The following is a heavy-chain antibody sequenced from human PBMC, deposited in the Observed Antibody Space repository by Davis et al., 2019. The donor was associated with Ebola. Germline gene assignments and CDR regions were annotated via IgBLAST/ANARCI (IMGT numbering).Heavy chain of an antibody. CDR2: VDGDGTTT. V-gene: IGHV3-23*01. D-gene: IGHD2/OR15-2a*01. CDR3: ARSYFAGSTVRPTAFDV. J-gene: IGHJ3*01. CDR1: GFTFNNYP. Sequence: PGGSLRLSCAASGFTFNNYPMNWVRQTPGKGPEWVSSVDGDGTTTYYADSVRGRFTVSGDNSRDTSYLQMNSLRADDTAIYYYARSYFAGSTVRPTAFDVWGQGTVVTVSS.